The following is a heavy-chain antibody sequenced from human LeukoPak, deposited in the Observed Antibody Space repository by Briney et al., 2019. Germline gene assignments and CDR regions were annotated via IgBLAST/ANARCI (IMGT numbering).Heavy chain of an antibody. Sequence: ASVKVSCKASGYTFTGYYIHLVRQAPGQGLEWMGWINPNSGGTNYAQKFQGRVTMTRDTSISTAYMEMSRLRSDDTAVYYCARDLMTGITIFGGGNTGFGPWGQGTLVTVSS. CDR2: INPNSGGT. D-gene: IGHD3-3*01. CDR3: ARDLMTGITIFGGGNTGFGP. CDR1: GYTFTGYY. J-gene: IGHJ5*02. V-gene: IGHV1-2*02.